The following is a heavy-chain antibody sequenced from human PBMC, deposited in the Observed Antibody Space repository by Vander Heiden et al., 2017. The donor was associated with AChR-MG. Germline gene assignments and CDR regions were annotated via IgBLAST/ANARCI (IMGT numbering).Heavy chain of an antibody. J-gene: IGHJ4*02. D-gene: IGHD6-13*01. V-gene: IGHV4-38-2*01. Sequence: QVQLQESGPGLVKPSETLSLTCALSGYPFSSGYYGGWIRQPPGKGLEWIGSIYHSGSTYYTPSLKSRVTISVDTSKNQFSLKLSSVTAADTAVYYCARIYSSSWYEDYWGQGTLVTVSS. CDR3: ARIYSSSWYEDY. CDR2: IYHSGST. CDR1: GYPFSSGYY.